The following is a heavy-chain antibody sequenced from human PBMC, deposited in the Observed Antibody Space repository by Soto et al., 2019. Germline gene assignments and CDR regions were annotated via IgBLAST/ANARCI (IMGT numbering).Heavy chain of an antibody. D-gene: IGHD3-22*01. CDR1: GFTFSDYW. CDR3: ARDQLYYNDISGRPLNAFDV. CDR2: IGIGSSTK. J-gene: IGHJ3*01. Sequence: PGGSLRLSCAASGFTFSDYWMHWVRQAPGKGLEWVSYIGIGSSTKYYADSVKGRFTISRDNAKNSLYLQMNSLRAEDTAVYYCARDQLYYNDISGRPLNAFDVWGQGTMVTVSS. V-gene: IGHV3-48*01.